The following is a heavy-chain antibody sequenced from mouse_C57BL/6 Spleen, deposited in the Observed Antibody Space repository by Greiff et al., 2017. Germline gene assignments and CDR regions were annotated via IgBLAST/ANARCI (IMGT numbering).Heavy chain of an antibody. V-gene: IGHV5-9-1*02. CDR3: TRGFPITTVVPYAMDY. CDR1: GFTFSSYA. J-gene: IGHJ4*01. D-gene: IGHD1-1*01. CDR2: ISSGGDYI. Sequence: EVKLMESGEGLVKPGGSLKLSRAASGFTFSSYAMSWVRQTPEKRLEWVAYISSGGDYIYYADTGKGRFTISRDNARNTLYLQMSSLKSEDTAMYYCTRGFPITTVVPYAMDYWGQGTSVTVSS.